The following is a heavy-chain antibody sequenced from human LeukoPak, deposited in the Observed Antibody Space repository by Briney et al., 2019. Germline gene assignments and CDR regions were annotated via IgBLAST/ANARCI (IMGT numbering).Heavy chain of an antibody. CDR2: ISANGGTT. Sequence: GGSLRLSCAASGFSFSSYAMAWVRQAPGKGLGWVSTISANGGTTYYTDSVKGRFTISRDNSKNTLYVQMSSLGADDTAVYYCATISVASGVHYWGQGTLVTVSS. J-gene: IGHJ4*02. V-gene: IGHV3-23*01. CDR1: GFSFSSYA. D-gene: IGHD6-19*01. CDR3: ATISVASGVHY.